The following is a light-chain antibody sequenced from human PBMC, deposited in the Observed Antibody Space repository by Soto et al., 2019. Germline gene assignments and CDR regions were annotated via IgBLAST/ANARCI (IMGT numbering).Light chain of an antibody. J-gene: IGLJ1*01. Sequence: QSALTQPASVSGSPGQSITISCTGTSSDVGGYNYVSWYQQHPGKAPKLMIYEVSNRPSGVSNRFSGSKSGNTASLTISGLQAEDEAAYYCSSYTSSSHYVFGNGTKGT. CDR2: EVS. CDR1: SSDVGGYNY. V-gene: IGLV2-14*01. CDR3: SSYTSSSHYV.